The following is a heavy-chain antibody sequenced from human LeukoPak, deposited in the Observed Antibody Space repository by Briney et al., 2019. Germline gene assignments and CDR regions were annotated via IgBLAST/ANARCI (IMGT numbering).Heavy chain of an antibody. J-gene: IGHJ4*02. Sequence: ASVRVSCKPSGYKFISHYLQWVRQAPGLGPEWMGWMHGGNGNTRYAEKFEGRVTMTRDTSTSTAYMDLSRLTSDDTALYYCAREGSYCVGGDCYSFDFWGQGTLVTVSS. CDR2: MHGGNGNT. V-gene: IGHV1-2*02. CDR3: AREGSYCVGGDCYSFDF. CDR1: GYKFISHY. D-gene: IGHD2-21*02.